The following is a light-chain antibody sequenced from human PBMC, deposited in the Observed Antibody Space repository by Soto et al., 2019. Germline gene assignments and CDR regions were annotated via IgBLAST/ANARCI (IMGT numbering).Light chain of an antibody. CDR3: QQYSSSPLS. J-gene: IGKJ4*01. Sequence: DIQMTQSPSTLSASVGDRITITGRANQTISVWLAWYQQKPGRAPNLLIYEASNLESGVPSRFNGSGSGTEFTLTISGLQPDDLATYYCQQYSSSPLSFGGGTKVEIQ. V-gene: IGKV1-5*03. CDR2: EAS. CDR1: QTISVW.